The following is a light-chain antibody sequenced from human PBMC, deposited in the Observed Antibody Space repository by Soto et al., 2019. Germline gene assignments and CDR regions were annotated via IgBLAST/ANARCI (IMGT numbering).Light chain of an antibody. CDR3: HQYYKWPQT. CDR1: QSVSSSY. J-gene: IGKJ1*01. Sequence: EIVLTQSPGTLSLSPGERATLSCRASQSVSSSYLAWYQQKPGQAPRLLIYGASSRATGIPDRFSGSGSGTDFTLTISSLQSEDSAVYYCHQYYKWPQTFGQGTKVDIK. V-gene: IGKV3-20*01. CDR2: GAS.